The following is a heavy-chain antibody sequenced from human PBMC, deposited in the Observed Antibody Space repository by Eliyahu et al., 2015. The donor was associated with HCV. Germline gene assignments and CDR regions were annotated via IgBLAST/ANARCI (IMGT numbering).Heavy chain of an antibody. CDR1: GFTXXXXW. V-gene: IGHV3-7*03. Sequence: EVQLVESXGGLVQPGGSLXLSXXASGFTXXXXWMSWVRQAPGKGLEWVANIKQDGSEKYYVDSVKGRFTISRDNAKNSLYLQMNSLRAEDTAVYYCARSKYYDFWSGSYFDYWGQGTLVTVSS. J-gene: IGHJ4*02. CDR2: IKQDGSEK. CDR3: ARSKYYDFWSGSYFDY. D-gene: IGHD3-3*01.